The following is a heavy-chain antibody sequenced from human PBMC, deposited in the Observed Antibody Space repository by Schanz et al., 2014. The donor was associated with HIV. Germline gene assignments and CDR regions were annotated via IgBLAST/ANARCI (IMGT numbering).Heavy chain of an antibody. CDR3: ARSPWLRDDGLDI. Sequence: EVQLVESGGRLVQPGGSLRLSCVASGFTFSSYSMNWVRQAPGKGLEWVSYISGSDGTIYYADSVKGRFTISRDNAKNSLYLQLNSLRAEDTAVYYCARSPWLRDDGLDIWGQGTMVTVSS. CDR2: ISGSDGTI. V-gene: IGHV3-48*04. CDR1: GFTFSSYS. J-gene: IGHJ3*02. D-gene: IGHD6-19*01.